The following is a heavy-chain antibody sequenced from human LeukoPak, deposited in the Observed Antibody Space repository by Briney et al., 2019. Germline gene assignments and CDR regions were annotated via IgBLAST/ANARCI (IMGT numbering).Heavy chain of an antibody. CDR3: ATMIAVASPFDY. D-gene: IGHD6-19*01. V-gene: IGHV1-24*01. J-gene: IGHJ4*02. CDR2: FDPEDGET. CDR1: GYTLTELS. Sequence: ASVKVSCKVSGYTLTELSTHWVRQAPGKGLEWMGGFDPEDGETIYAQKFQGRVTMTEDTSTDTAYMELSSLRSEDTAVYYCATMIAVASPFDYWGQGTLVTVSS.